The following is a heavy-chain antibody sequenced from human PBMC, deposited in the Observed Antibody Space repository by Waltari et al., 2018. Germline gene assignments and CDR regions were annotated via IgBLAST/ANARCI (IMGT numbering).Heavy chain of an antibody. CDR2: ISGSGAAI. V-gene: IGHV3-23*01. CDR1: GFTFRSYA. D-gene: IGHD3-16*01. Sequence: EVQLLESGGGLVQPGGSLGLSCAASGFTFRSYAMSWVRQAPGKGLEWVSSISGSGAAIYYADSVKGRFTISRDNSKNTLYLQMISLRAEDTAVYYCAEAGLYVRDYYYDYSMGVWGQGTTVTVSS. CDR3: AEAGLYVRDYYYDYSMGV. J-gene: IGHJ6*02.